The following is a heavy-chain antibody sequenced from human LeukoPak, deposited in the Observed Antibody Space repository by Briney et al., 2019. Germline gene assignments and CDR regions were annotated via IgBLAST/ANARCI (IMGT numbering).Heavy chain of an antibody. Sequence: SETLSLTCTVSGGSISSYYWSWIRQPAGKGLEWIGRIYTSGSTNYNPSLKSRVTMSVDTSKNQFSLKLSSVTAADTAVYYGARDGGYSGYDYLAVGYYFDYWGQGTLVTVSS. V-gene: IGHV4-4*07. CDR2: IYTSGST. CDR1: GGSISSYY. D-gene: IGHD5-12*01. CDR3: ARDGGYSGYDYLAVGYYFDY. J-gene: IGHJ4*02.